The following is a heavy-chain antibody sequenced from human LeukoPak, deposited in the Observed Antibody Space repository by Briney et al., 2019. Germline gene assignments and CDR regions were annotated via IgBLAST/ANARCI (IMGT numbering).Heavy chain of an antibody. CDR2: IYYSGST. Sequence: SETLSLTCTVSGGSIGSHFWSWIRQSPGKGLEWMGYIYYSGSTEYNPSLKSRISISVDTSKNKFSLKLTSVTAADTAVYYCARDSGVRGVIGYWGQGTLVTVSS. D-gene: IGHD3-10*01. V-gene: IGHV4-59*11. CDR3: ARDSGVRGVIGY. J-gene: IGHJ4*02. CDR1: GGSIGSHF.